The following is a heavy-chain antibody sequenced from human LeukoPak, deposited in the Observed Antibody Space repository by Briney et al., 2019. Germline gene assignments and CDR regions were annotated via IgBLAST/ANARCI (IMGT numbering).Heavy chain of an antibody. CDR1: GFTFSSYA. D-gene: IGHD6-19*01. CDR3: ARYNSGWDY. CDR2: ISGSGGST. Sequence: GGSLRLSCAASGFTFSSYAMSWVRQAPGKGLEWVSAISGSGGSTYYADSVKGRFTISRDNSKNTLYLQMNSLRAEGTALYYCARYNSGWDYWGQGTLVTVSS. J-gene: IGHJ4*02. V-gene: IGHV3-23*01.